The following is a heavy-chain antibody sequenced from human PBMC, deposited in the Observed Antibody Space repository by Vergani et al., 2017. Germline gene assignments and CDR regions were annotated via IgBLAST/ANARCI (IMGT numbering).Heavy chain of an antibody. D-gene: IGHD1-1*01. CDR2: IYTSGST. J-gene: IGHJ6*02. CDR3: ARDSVTTGQYGMDV. Sequence: QLQLQESGPGLVKPSETLSLTCTVSGGSISSSSYYWSWIRQPAGKGLEWIGRIYTSGSTNYNPSLKSRVTISVDTSKNQFSLKLSSVTAADTAVYYCARDSVTTGQYGMDVWGQGTTVTVSS. CDR1: GGSISSSSYY. V-gene: IGHV4-61*02.